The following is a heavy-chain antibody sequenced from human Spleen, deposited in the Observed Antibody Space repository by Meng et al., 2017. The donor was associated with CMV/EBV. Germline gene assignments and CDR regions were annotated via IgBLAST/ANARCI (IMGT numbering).Heavy chain of an antibody. Sequence: ASGFTFGNYAINWVRQAPGKGLEWVSVIVGSGSSAYYADSVKGRFTISRDNSKNTLYLQMNSLRAEDTAVYYCARCDTSGYLYFEYWGQGTLVTVSS. J-gene: IGHJ4*02. V-gene: IGHV3-23*01. CDR3: ARCDTSGYLYFEY. CDR1: GFTFGNYA. CDR2: IVGSGSSA. D-gene: IGHD3-22*01.